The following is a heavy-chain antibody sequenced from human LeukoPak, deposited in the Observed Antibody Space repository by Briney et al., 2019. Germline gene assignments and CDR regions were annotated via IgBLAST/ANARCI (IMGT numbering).Heavy chain of an antibody. V-gene: IGHV4-4*02. J-gene: IGHJ4*02. CDR2: ISLTGLT. CDR1: GGSISNTNW. Sequence: SGTLSLTCGVSGGSISNTNWRSWVRQPPGQGLEWIGEISLTGLTHYNPSLESRVTMSIDTSKDRFSLKLSSVTAADTAVFYCARASDYYYFDYWGQGTLVTVSS. CDR3: ARASDYYYFDY. D-gene: IGHD3-22*01.